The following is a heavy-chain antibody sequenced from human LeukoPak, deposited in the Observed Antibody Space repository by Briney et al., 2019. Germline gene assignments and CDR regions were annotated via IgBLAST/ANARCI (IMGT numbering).Heavy chain of an antibody. CDR1: GFTFSSYG. J-gene: IGHJ4*02. Sequence: PGGSLRLSCAASGFTFSSYGMSWVRQAPGKGLEWVSSITSSSSYIYYADSVKGRFTISRDNAKNSLYLQMNSLRAEDTAVYYCARDRLNYDYGDYGFDYWGQGTLVTVSS. V-gene: IGHV3-21*01. CDR2: ITSSSSYI. CDR3: ARDRLNYDYGDYGFDY. D-gene: IGHD4-17*01.